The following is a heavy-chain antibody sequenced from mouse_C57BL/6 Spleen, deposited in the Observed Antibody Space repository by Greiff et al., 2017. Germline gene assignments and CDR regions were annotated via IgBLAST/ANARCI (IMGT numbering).Heavy chain of an antibody. J-gene: IGHJ4*01. CDR1: GYTFTDYY. CDR2: IYPGSGNP. D-gene: IGHD1-1*01. Sequence: VQLQQSGAELVRPGASVKLSCKASGYTFTDYYINWVKQRPGQGLEWIARIYPGSGNPYYNEKFKGKATLTAEKSSSTAYLQLSSLTSEDSAVXFCAREGYYCGRSYVLMDYWGQGTSVTVSS. CDR3: AREGYYCGRSYVLMDY. V-gene: IGHV1-76*01.